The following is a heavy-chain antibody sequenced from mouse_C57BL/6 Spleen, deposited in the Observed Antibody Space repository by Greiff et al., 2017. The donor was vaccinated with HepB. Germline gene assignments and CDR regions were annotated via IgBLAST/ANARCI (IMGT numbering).Heavy chain of an antibody. Sequence: EVKLMESGGDLVKPGGSLKLSCAASGFTFSSYGMSWVRQTPDKRLEWVATISSGGSYTYYPDSVKGRFTISRDNAKNTLYLQMSSLKSEDTAMYYCARQETAGFAYWGQGTLVTVSA. J-gene: IGHJ3*01. CDR3: ARQETAGFAY. CDR2: ISSGGSYT. V-gene: IGHV5-6*01. D-gene: IGHD3-2*01. CDR1: GFTFSSYG.